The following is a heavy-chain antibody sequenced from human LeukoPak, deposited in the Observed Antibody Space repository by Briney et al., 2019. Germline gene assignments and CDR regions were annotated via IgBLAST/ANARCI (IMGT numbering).Heavy chain of an antibody. V-gene: IGHV3-23*01. CDR2: ISGSGGST. CDR1: GFTFSSYA. Sequence: GGSLRLSCAASGFTFSSYAMSWVRQAPGKGLEWVSAISGSGGSTYYADSVKGRFTISRDNSKNTLYLQMNSLRAEDTAVYYCAKDLALWFGELLSNPLFDYWGQGTLVTVSS. J-gene: IGHJ4*02. CDR3: AKDLALWFGELLSNPLFDY. D-gene: IGHD3-10*01.